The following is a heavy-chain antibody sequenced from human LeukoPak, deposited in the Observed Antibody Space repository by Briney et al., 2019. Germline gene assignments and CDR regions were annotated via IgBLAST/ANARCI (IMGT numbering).Heavy chain of an antibody. J-gene: IGHJ4*02. Sequence: SGPTLVKPTQTLTLTCTFSGFSLSTSGVGVGWIRQPPGKALEWLALIYWDDEKRYSPSLKSRLTITKDTSKNQVVLTMTNMDPVDTASYYCAHVPDGYSSGWYVRYWGQGTLVTVSS. V-gene: IGHV2-5*02. CDR1: GFSLSTSGVG. CDR2: IYWDDEK. D-gene: IGHD6-19*01. CDR3: AHVPDGYSSGWYVRY.